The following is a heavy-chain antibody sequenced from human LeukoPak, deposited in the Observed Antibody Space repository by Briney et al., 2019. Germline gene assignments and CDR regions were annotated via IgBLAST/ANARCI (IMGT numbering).Heavy chain of an antibody. CDR1: GFTFSSYS. Sequence: SGGSLRLSCAASGFTFSSYSMNWVRQAPGKGLEWVAVISYDGSNKYYADSVKGRFTISRDNSKNTPYLQMNSLRAEDTAVYYCARDSPCSGGSCYSVISAFDIWGQGTMVTVSS. CDR3: ARDSPCSGGSCYSVISAFDI. V-gene: IGHV3-30*03. J-gene: IGHJ3*02. CDR2: ISYDGSNK. D-gene: IGHD2-15*01.